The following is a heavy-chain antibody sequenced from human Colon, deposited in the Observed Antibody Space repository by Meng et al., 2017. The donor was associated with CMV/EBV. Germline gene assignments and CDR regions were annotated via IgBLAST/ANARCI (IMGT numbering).Heavy chain of an antibody. CDR1: GFTFSSYW. Sequence: GESLKTSCAASGFTFSSYWMCWVRQAPGEGLGWVANIQQDGSEKYYVDSVKGRFTISRDNAKNSLYLQMNSLRAEDTAVYYCARDKIVVVPAAIGRDAFDSWGQGTLVTVSS. CDR2: IQQDGSEK. D-gene: IGHD2-2*01. V-gene: IGHV3-7*01. J-gene: IGHJ3*02. CDR3: ARDKIVVVPAAIGRDAFDS.